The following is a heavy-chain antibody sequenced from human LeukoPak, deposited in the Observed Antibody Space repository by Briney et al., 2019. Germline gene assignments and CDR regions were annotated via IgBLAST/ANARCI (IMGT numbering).Heavy chain of an antibody. CDR1: GYTLTELS. CDR3: ATVPYGIAAAGGFYDFDY. D-gene: IGHD6-13*01. J-gene: IGHJ4*02. Sequence: GASVKVSCKVSGYTLTELSMHWVRQAPGKGLEWMGGFDPEDGETIYAQKFQGRVTMTEDTSTDTAYMELSSLRSEDTAVYYCATVPYGIAAAGGFYDFDYWGQGTLVTVSS. V-gene: IGHV1-24*01. CDR2: FDPEDGET.